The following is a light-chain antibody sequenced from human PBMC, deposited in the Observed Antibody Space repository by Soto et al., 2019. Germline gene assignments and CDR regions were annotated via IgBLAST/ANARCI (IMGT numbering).Light chain of an antibody. J-gene: IGKJ5*01. CDR2: GAS. CDR1: QSVSSN. V-gene: IGKV3-15*01. CDR3: QQYGSSPPIT. Sequence: ERVMTQSPATLSVSPGERATLSCRASQSVSSNLAWYQQKPGQAPRLLIYGASTRATGIPARFSGSGSGTDFTLTISRLEPEDFAVYYCQQYGSSPPITFGQGTRLEI.